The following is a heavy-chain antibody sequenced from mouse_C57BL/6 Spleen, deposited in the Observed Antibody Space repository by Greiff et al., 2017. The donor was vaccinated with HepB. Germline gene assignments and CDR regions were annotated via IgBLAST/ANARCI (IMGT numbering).Heavy chain of an antibody. CDR3: ARDYRTTVVATDYFDY. D-gene: IGHD1-1*01. Sequence: EVKLMESGGGLVKPGGSLKLSCAASGFTFSSYAMSWVRQTPEKRLEWVATISDGGSYTYYPDNVKGRFTISRDNAKNNLYLQMSHLKSEDTAMYYCARDYRTTVVATDYFDYWGQGTTLTVSS. V-gene: IGHV5-4*01. CDR1: GFTFSSYA. J-gene: IGHJ2*01. CDR2: ISDGGSYT.